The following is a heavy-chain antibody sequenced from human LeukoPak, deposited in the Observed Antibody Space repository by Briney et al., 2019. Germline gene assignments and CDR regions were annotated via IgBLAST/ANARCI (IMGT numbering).Heavy chain of an antibody. CDR1: GFSFSTHD. V-gene: IGHV3-23*01. Sequence: GGSLRLSCAASGFSFSTHDMSWVRQAPGKGLEWVSAISRSGDGTTYADSVKGRFTISRDNSKNTLYLQMNSLRAEDTAVYYCAKVVGQWYFDLWGRGTLVTVSS. D-gene: IGHD3-10*01. CDR2: ISRSGDGT. CDR3: AKVVGQWYFDL. J-gene: IGHJ2*01.